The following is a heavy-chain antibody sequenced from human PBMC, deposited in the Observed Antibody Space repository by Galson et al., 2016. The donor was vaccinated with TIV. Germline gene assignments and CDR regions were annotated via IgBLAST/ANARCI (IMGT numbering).Heavy chain of an antibody. CDR1: RYNFASHW. J-gene: IGHJ3*01. CDR2: IFPGDSDT. V-gene: IGHV5-51*01. D-gene: IGHD2-21*01. Sequence: QSGAEVTKPGESLRISCKGSRYNFASHWIGWVRQMPGKGPEWMGIIFPGDSDTRYSPSFQGQVTMSADKSISTAYLQWSSLKASDSPSYYCAIHGRRGPDWSGFDVGGQGTEVIVSS. CDR3: AIHGRRGPDWSGFDV.